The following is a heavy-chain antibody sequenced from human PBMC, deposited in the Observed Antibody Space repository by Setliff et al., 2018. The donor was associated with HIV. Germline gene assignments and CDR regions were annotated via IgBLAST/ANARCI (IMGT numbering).Heavy chain of an antibody. D-gene: IGHD3-10*01. Sequence: ASVKVSCKTSGHPFSNYDIIWVRRATGQGLEWMGWMNPNSGATGYAQKFKDRFIMIRDTSISTAYMELSSLTSEDTAVYYCASGKGVRGVVSDYWGQGTLVTVSS. CDR1: GHPFSNYD. V-gene: IGHV1-8*01. CDR2: MNPNSGAT. J-gene: IGHJ4*02. CDR3: ASGKGVRGVVSDY.